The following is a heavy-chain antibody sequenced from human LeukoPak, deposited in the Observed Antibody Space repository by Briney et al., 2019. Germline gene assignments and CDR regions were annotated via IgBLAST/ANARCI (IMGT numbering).Heavy chain of an antibody. CDR1: GYTFTSYG. Sequence: ASVKVSCKASGYTFTSYGISWVRQAPGQGLEWMGYINPDSGGTNYAQEFQGRVTMTRDTSISTAYMELNRLRSDDTAVYYCASGEMITFGGVIVISTFDIWGQGTMVTVS. V-gene: IGHV1-2*02. J-gene: IGHJ3*02. CDR3: ASGEMITFGGVIVISTFDI. CDR2: INPDSGGT. D-gene: IGHD3-16*02.